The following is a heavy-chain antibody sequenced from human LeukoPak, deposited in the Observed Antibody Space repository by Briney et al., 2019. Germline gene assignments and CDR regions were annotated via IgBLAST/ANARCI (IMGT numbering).Heavy chain of an antibody. V-gene: IGHV4-39*01. Sequence: SETLSLTCTVSGGSISSYYWSWIRQPPGKGLEWIGSIYYSGSTYYNPSLKSRVTISVDTSKNQLSLKLSSVTAADTAVYYCARHSRYYYDSSGRHYWGQGTLVTVSS. J-gene: IGHJ4*02. CDR2: IYYSGST. CDR1: GGSISSYY. D-gene: IGHD3-22*01. CDR3: ARHSRYYYDSSGRHY.